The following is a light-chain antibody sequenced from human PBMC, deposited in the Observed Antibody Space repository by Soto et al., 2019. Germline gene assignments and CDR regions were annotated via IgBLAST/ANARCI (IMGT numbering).Light chain of an antibody. J-gene: IGLJ1*01. V-gene: IGLV2-14*03. CDR3: SSYTTSNTRQIV. CDR2: DVT. Sequence: QSVLTQPASVSGSPGQSITISCTGTSIDVGGYNYVSWYQHHPGKAPKLIIYDVTNRPSGVSNPFSGSKSGNTASLTISGLQPEDEADYYCSSYTTSNTRQIVFGTGTKLTVL. CDR1: SIDVGGYNY.